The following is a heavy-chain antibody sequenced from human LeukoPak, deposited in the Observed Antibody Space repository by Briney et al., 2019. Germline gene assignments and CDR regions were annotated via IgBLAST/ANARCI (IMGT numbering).Heavy chain of an antibody. J-gene: IGHJ5*02. CDR3: ARDNAEVKAMVRGVPRWFDP. CDR2: ISYDGSNK. CDR1: GFTFSSYA. Sequence: GGSLRLSCAASGFTFSSYAMHWVRQAPGKGLEWVAVISYDGSNKYYADSVKGRFTISRDNAKNSLYLQMNSLRAEDTAVYYCARDNAEVKAMVRGVPRWFDPWGQGTLVTVSS. D-gene: IGHD3-10*01. V-gene: IGHV3-30*04.